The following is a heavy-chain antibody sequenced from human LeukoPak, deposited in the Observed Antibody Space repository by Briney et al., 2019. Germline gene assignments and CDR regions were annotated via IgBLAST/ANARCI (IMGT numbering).Heavy chain of an antibody. J-gene: IGHJ5*02. Sequence: ASVKVSCKASGYTFTNYDINWVRQAPGKGLEWMGGFDPEDGETIYAQKFQGRVTMTEDTSTDTAYMELSSLRSEDTAVYYCATDFYYDSSGYPNWFDPWGQGTLVTVSS. CDR1: GYTFTNYD. CDR3: ATDFYYDSSGYPNWFDP. V-gene: IGHV1-24*01. D-gene: IGHD3-22*01. CDR2: FDPEDGET.